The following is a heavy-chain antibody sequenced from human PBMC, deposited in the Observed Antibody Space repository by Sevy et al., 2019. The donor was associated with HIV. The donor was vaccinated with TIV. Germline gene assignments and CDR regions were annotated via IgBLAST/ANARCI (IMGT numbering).Heavy chain of an antibody. CDR3: ARSVCVVAARHEYYFDY. V-gene: IGHV3-11*01. CDR1: GFTFSDYY. Sequence: GGSLRLSCAASGFTFSDYYMSWIRQAPGKGLEWVSYISSSGSTIYYADSVKGRVTISRDNAKNAGYLQMNSLRAEDTAVDYCARSVCVVAARHEYYFDYWGQGTLVTVSS. CDR2: ISSSGSTI. D-gene: IGHD2-15*01. J-gene: IGHJ4*02.